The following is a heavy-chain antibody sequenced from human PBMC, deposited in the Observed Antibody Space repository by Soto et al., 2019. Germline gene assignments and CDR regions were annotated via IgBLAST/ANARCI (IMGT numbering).Heavy chain of an antibody. V-gene: IGHV4-59*01. Sequence: SETLSLTCTVSGGSISSYYWSWIRQPPGKGLEWIGYIYYSGSTNYNPSLKSRVTITVDTSKNQFSLKLSSVTAADTAVYYCARERYDSSGSYYFDYWGQGTLVTVSS. CDR1: GGSISSYY. CDR3: ARERYDSSGSYYFDY. D-gene: IGHD3-22*01. J-gene: IGHJ4*02. CDR2: IYYSGST.